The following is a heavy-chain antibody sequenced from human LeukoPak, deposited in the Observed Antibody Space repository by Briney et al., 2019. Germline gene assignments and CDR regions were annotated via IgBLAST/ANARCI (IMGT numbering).Heavy chain of an antibody. CDR3: ARGLTGNYYSDAFDI. J-gene: IGHJ3*02. CDR1: GGSISSYY. Sequence: SETLSLTCTVSGGSISSYYWSWIRQPPGKGLEWIGYIYYSGSTNYNPSLKSRVTISVDTSKNQFSLKLSSVTAADTAVYYCARGLTGNYYSDAFDIWGQGTMVTVSS. V-gene: IGHV4-59*01. CDR2: IYYSGST. D-gene: IGHD1-14*01.